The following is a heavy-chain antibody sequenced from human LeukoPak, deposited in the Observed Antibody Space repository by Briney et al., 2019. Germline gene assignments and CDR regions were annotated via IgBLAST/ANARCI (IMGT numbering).Heavy chain of an antibody. CDR2: IYYSGST. CDR1: GGSISSYY. J-gene: IGHJ4*02. V-gene: IGHV4-59*01. Sequence: SETLSLTCTVSGGSISSYYWSWIRQPPGKGLEWIGHIYYSGSTNYNPSLKSRVTISIDTSKNQFSLRLSSVTAADTAVYYCARGAAGYSYGWAQGTLVTVSS. D-gene: IGHD5-18*01. CDR3: ARGAAGYSYG.